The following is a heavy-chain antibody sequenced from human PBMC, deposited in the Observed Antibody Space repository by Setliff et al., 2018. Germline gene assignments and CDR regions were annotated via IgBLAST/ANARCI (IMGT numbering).Heavy chain of an antibody. CDR1: GYTFSNYG. CDR2: VTIYNGKT. D-gene: IGHD2-2*01. Sequence: ASVKVSCKASGYTFSNYGVTWVRQAPGQGLEWMGWVTIYNGKTKYAQNLQGRLTLTTDISTSTAYMELGSLTTDDTAVYYCSRLVRYCTTTSCQGGSGAELWGQGTLVTVSS. J-gene: IGHJ4*02. CDR3: SRLVRYCTTTSCQGGSGAEL. V-gene: IGHV1-18*01.